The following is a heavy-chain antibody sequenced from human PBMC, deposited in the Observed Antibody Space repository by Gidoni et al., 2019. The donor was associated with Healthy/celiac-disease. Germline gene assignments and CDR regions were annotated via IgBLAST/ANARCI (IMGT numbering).Heavy chain of an antibody. V-gene: IGHV1-69*01. Sequence: QVQLVQSGAEVKKPGSSVKVSCTASGCTFSSYAISWVRQAPGQGLEWMGGIIPIFGTANYAQKFQGRVTITADESTSTAYMELSSLRSEDTAVYYCARMSSSSSVWFDPWGQGTLVTVSS. CDR3: ARMSSSSSVWFDP. CDR1: GCTFSSYA. D-gene: IGHD6-6*01. J-gene: IGHJ5*02. CDR2: IIPIFGTA.